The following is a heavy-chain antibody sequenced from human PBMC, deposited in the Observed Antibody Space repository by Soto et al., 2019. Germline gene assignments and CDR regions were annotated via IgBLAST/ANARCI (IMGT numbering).Heavy chain of an antibody. D-gene: IGHD3-22*01. CDR2: ISTYDGNT. V-gene: IGHV1-18*01. Sequence: QVQLVQSGAEVKKPGASVKVSCKASGYTFTSYGISWVRQAPGQGLEWMGWISTYDGNTKNAQKFQGRVTMTTDTSTSTAYMELRSLRSDDTAVYYCAREPYYYDSSAYYYVFDNWGQGTLVTVSS. J-gene: IGHJ4*02. CDR1: GYTFTSYG. CDR3: AREPYYYDSSAYYYVFDN.